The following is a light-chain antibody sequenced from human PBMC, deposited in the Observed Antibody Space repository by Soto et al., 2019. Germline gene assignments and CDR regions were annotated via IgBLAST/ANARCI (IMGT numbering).Light chain of an antibody. CDR1: QSVLYSSNNKNY. V-gene: IGKV4-1*01. J-gene: IGKJ1*01. Sequence: DIVMTQSPDSLAVSLGERATINCKSSQSVLYSSNNKNYLAWYQQKPGQPPKLLIYWASTRESGVPDRFSGSGSGTDFTLTISSLQAEDVAVYYCQQYYSRRTFGQGTKVDI. CDR2: WAS. CDR3: QQYYSRRT.